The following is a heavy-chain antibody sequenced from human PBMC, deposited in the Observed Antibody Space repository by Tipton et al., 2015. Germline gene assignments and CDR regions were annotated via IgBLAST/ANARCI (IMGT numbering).Heavy chain of an antibody. CDR1: GGSISGAYNY. D-gene: IGHD3-16*01. J-gene: IGHJ4*02. Sequence: TLSLTCTVSGGSISGAYNYWSWIRQHPTKGLEWIGYIFYSGSALYNPSLKSRVSISVDTSENQFSLKLSSVTAADSAVYYCASGGILGYFDYWGQGTLITVSS. CDR3: ASGGILGYFDY. CDR2: IFYSGSA. V-gene: IGHV4-31*03.